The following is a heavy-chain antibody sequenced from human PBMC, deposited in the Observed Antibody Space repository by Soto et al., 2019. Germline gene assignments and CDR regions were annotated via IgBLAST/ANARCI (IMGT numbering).Heavy chain of an antibody. J-gene: IGHJ6*03. D-gene: IGHD7-27*01. Sequence: EVQLVESGGGLVQPGGSLRLSCATSGFILSDCAMNWVRQAPGKGLEWVSYMSSSSSVIDYADSVKGRFTVSRDNARNSRYPQMSSLRAEDTAVYYCARDLSWGSNWYYYMAVWGKGTTVTVSS. CDR2: MSSSSSVI. CDR1: GFILSDCA. CDR3: ARDLSWGSNWYYYMAV. V-gene: IGHV3-48*01.